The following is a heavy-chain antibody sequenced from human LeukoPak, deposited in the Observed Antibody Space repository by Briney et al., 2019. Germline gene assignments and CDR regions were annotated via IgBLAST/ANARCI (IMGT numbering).Heavy chain of an antibody. Sequence: SGGSLRLSCAASGFTVSSNYMSWVRQAPGKGLEWVSVIHSGGSTYYADSVKGRFTISRDDSKNTLYLQMNGLRAEDTAVYYCARDLTSGIAVAGEGYWGQGTLVTVSS. CDR1: GFTVSSNY. J-gene: IGHJ4*02. CDR3: ARDLTSGIAVAGEGY. CDR2: IHSGGST. D-gene: IGHD6-19*01. V-gene: IGHV3-53*01.